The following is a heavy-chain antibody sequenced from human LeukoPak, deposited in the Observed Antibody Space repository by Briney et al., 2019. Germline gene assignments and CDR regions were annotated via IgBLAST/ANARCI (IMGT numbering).Heavy chain of an antibody. CDR1: GGSISSSSYY. Sequence: SETLSLTCTVSGGSISSSSYYWSWIRQPPGKGLEWIGYIYYSGSTNYNPSLKSRVTIAVDTSKNQFSLKLSSVTAADTAVYYCAREATPGRIAAAGTSAFDIWGQGTMVTVSS. CDR2: IYYSGST. J-gene: IGHJ3*02. CDR3: AREATPGRIAAAGTSAFDI. D-gene: IGHD6-13*01. V-gene: IGHV4-61*01.